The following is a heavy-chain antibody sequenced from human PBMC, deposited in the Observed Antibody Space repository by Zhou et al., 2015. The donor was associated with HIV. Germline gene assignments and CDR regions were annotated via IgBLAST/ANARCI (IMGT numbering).Heavy chain of an antibody. CDR1: GGSFRTYG. D-gene: IGHD3-22*01. CDR3: AMSYYDSSGYLYYFDY. Sequence: QVQLVQSGPEVKKPGSSLRVSCKPSGGSFRTYGIHWVRQAPGQGLEWMGGIIPIFGTANYAQKFQGRVTITADESTSTAYMELSSLRSEDTAVYYCAMSYYDSSGYLYYFDYWGQGTLVTVSS. V-gene: IGHV1-69*01. CDR2: IIPIFGTA. J-gene: IGHJ4*02.